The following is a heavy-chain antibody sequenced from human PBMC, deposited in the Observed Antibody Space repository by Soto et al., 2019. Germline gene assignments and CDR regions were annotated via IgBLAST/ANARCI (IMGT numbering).Heavy chain of an antibody. CDR2: IYYSGST. V-gene: IGHV4-59*01. CDR3: ARLAAADNWFDP. J-gene: IGHJ5*02. CDR1: GGSISSYY. Sequence: SETLSLTCTDSGGSISSYYWSWIRQPPGKGLEWIGYIYYSGSTNYNPSLKSRVTISVDTSKNQFSLKLSSVTAADTAVYYCARLAAADNWFDPWGQGTLVTVSS. D-gene: IGHD6-13*01.